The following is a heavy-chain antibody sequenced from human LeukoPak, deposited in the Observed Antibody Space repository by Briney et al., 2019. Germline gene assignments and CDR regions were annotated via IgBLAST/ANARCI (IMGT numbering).Heavy chain of an antibody. D-gene: IGHD3-22*01. V-gene: IGHV3-30-3*01. CDR1: GFTFSSYA. J-gene: IGHJ4*02. CDR3: ARGPHYYDSSGYYLY. Sequence: GGSLRLSCAASGFTFSSYAMHWVRQAPGKGLEWVAVISYDGSNKYYADSVKGRFTISRDNSKNTLYLQMNSLRAEDTAVYYCARGPHYYDSSGYYLYWGQGTLVTVSP. CDR2: ISYDGSNK.